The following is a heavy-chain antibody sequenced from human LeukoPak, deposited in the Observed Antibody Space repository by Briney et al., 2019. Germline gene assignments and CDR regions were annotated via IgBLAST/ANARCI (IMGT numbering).Heavy chain of an antibody. J-gene: IGHJ6*03. D-gene: IGHD6-19*01. Sequence: RPGPSLRLAGAAPGSTFDDYGMRRVRQAPGKVLEWASGINWNGGSTGYADSVKGRLTISRDNAKNSLYLQMNRLRGEDTALYYCARGVAVAGTVRYYYYYMDVWGKGTTVTVSS. CDR1: GSTFDDYG. CDR2: INWNGGST. CDR3: ARGVAVAGTVRYYYYYMDV. V-gene: IGHV3-20*04.